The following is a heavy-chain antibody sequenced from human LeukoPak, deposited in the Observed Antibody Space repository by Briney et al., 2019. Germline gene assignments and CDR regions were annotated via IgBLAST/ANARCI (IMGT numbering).Heavy chain of an antibody. CDR2: MNPNSGNT. V-gene: IGHV1-8*01. CDR3: ARRLSIAAAGRKRAYYFDY. J-gene: IGHJ4*02. CDR1: GYTFTSYD. D-gene: IGHD6-13*01. Sequence: ASVKASCKASGYTFTSYDINWVRQATGQGLECMGWMNPNSGNTGYAQKFQGRVTMTRNTSISTAYMELSSLRSEDTAVYYCARRLSIAAAGRKRAYYFDYWGQGTLVTVSS.